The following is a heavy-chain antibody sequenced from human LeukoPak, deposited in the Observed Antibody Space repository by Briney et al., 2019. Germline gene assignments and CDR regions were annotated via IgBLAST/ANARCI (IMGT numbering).Heavy chain of an antibody. CDR2: INHSGST. J-gene: IGHJ4*02. CDR3: ARSGMGLPLDY. Sequence: SETLSLTCAVYGGTFSGYYWSWIRQPPGKRLEWIGEINHSGSTNYNPSLKSRVTISVDTSKNQFSLKLSSVTAADTAVYYCARSGMGLPLDYWGQGTLVTVSS. V-gene: IGHV4-34*01. D-gene: IGHD2-15*01. CDR1: GGTFSGYY.